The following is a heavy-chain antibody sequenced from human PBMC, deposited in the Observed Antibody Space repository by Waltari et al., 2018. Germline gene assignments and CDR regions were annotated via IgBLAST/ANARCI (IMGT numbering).Heavy chain of an antibody. D-gene: IGHD2-15*01. J-gene: IGHJ4*02. CDR1: GYNFLTYV. V-gene: IGHV1-3*04. Sequence: QVRLVQSGPAVRKPGASVRVSCKASGYNFLTYVIHWVRQAPGQSLEWMGWINIGNGDTRYSQTFQDRVTFTVDTSANTAYMDLLILTSDHAATFYCARAGGTRGFDYWGQGSLVSVSS. CDR2: INIGNGDT. CDR3: ARAGGTRGFDY.